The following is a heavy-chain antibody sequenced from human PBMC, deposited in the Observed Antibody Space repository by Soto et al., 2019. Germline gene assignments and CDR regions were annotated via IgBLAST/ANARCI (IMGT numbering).Heavy chain of an antibody. V-gene: IGHV1-2*02. D-gene: IGHD3-9*01. J-gene: IGHJ4*02. CDR3: ARDPTSYDILTGCLDY. CDR1: GYTFTGYY. CDR2: INSNSGGT. Sequence: ASVKVSCKASGYTFTGYYMHWVRQAPGQGLEWMGWINSNSGGTNYAQKFQGRVTMTRDTSISTAYMELSRLRSDDTAVYYCARDPTSYDILTGCLDYWGQGTLVTV.